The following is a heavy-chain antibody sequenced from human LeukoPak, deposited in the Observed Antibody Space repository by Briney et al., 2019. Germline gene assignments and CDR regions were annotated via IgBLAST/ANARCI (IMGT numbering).Heavy chain of an antibody. Sequence: PSETLSLTCTVSGYSITSGYYWTWIRQPPWKGLEWIGNIYHSGSTYNNPSLKSRVTISVDTSKNQFSLRLTSVTAADTAVYYCARGGGNGGWWVGHYYYMDVWGKGTTVTISS. CDR1: GYSITSGYY. V-gene: IGHV4-38-2*02. J-gene: IGHJ6*03. D-gene: IGHD4-23*01. CDR2: IYHSGST. CDR3: ARGGGNGGWWVGHYYYMDV.